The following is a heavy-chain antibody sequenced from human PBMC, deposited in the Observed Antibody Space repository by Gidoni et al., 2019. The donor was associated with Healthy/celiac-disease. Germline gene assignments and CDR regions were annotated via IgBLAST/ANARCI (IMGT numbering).Heavy chain of an antibody. CDR3: AKGKWEPAYGAPAFDY. CDR2: ISYDGSNK. V-gene: IGHV3-30*18. D-gene: IGHD1-26*01. J-gene: IGHJ4*02. Sequence: GLEWVAVISYDGSNKYYADSVKGRFTISRDNSKNTLYLQMNSLRAEDTAVYYCAKGKWEPAYGAPAFDYWGQGTLVTVSS.